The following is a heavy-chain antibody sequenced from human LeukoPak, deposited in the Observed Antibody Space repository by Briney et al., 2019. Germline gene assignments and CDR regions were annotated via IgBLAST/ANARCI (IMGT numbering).Heavy chain of an antibody. Sequence: GGSLRLSCAASGFTFSSYAMSWVRQAPGKGREWVSAISGSGGSTYYADSVKGRFTISRDNSKNTLYLQMNSLRAEDTAVYYCAKDLTMVRGVLDYWGQGTLVTVSS. CDR2: ISGSGGST. CDR3: AKDLTMVRGVLDY. D-gene: IGHD3-10*01. J-gene: IGHJ4*02. CDR1: GFTFSSYA. V-gene: IGHV3-23*01.